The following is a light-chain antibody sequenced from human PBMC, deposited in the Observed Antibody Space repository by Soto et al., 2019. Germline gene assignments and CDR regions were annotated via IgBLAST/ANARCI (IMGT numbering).Light chain of an antibody. CDR1: SSDVGGYNY. CDR2: EVS. J-gene: IGLJ2*01. V-gene: IGLV2-14*01. CDR3: NSYTSSSTRDVI. Sequence: QSALTQPASVSGSPGQSVTISCTGTSSDVGGYNYVSWYQQHPGKAPKLMIYEVSNRPSGVSNRFSGSKSGNTASLTISGLQAEDEADYYSNSYTSSSTRDVIFGGGTKLTLL.